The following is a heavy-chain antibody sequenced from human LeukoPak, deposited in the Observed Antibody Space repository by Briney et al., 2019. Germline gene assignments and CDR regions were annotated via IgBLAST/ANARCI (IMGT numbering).Heavy chain of an antibody. D-gene: IGHD3-3*01. CDR1: GFTFSSYS. CDR2: ISSSSSTI. J-gene: IGHJ5*02. V-gene: IGHV3-48*01. Sequence: GGSLRLSCAASGFTFSSYSMNWVRQAPGKGLEWVSYISSSSSTIYYADSVKGRFTISRDNAKNSLYLQMNSLRAEDTAVYYCARTIFGVVNHYFDHWGQGTLVTVSS. CDR3: ARTIFGVVNHYFDH.